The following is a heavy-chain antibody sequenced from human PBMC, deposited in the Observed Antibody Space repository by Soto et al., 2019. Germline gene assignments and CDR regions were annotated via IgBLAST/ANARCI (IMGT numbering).Heavy chain of an antibody. CDR2: ISAYNGNT. Sequence: ASVKVSFKASGYTFTSYGISWVRPAPGQGLEWRGWISAYNGNTNYAQKLQGRVTMTTDTSTSTAYMVLRRLRPDDTAVYYCARVGTGYDFWSGYFPENWFDPWGQGTLVTVSS. V-gene: IGHV1-18*01. J-gene: IGHJ5*02. CDR1: GYTFTSYG. D-gene: IGHD3-3*01. CDR3: ARVGTGYDFWSGYFPENWFDP.